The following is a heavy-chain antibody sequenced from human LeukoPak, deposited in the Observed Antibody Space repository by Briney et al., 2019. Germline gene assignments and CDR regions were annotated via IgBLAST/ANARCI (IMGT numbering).Heavy chain of an antibody. Sequence: GASVKVSCKASGGTFSSYAISWVRQAPGQGLEWMGRIIPILGIANYAQKFQGRVTITADKSTSTAYMELSSLRSEDTAVYYCARVSRPSTRAIFGVFLDLWGQGTLVTVSS. J-gene: IGHJ4*02. CDR2: IIPILGIA. CDR1: GGTFSSYA. D-gene: IGHD3-3*01. CDR3: ARVSRPSTRAIFGVFLDL. V-gene: IGHV1-69*04.